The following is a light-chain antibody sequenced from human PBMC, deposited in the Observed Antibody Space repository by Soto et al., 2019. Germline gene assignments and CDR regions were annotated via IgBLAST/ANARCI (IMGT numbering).Light chain of an antibody. CDR3: QQSYSSPPT. CDR2: AAS. CDR1: QSISNH. J-gene: IGKJ1*01. Sequence: DIPMTQSPSSLSASVEDRVIITCRASQSISNHLNWYQQKPGKAPKLLIFAASSLQSGVPSRFSGSRSGPDFTLTISSLQPEDFAPYYCQQSYSSPPTFGQGTKVEIK. V-gene: IGKV1-39*01.